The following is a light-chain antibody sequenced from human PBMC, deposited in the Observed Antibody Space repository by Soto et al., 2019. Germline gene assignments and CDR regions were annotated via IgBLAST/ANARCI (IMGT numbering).Light chain of an antibody. V-gene: IGKV1-5*03. CDR2: KAS. Sequence: DVQLTQSPSPLSASVGDRVSISCRASRAITSHLNWYQQKPGKAPKLLIYKASTLKSGVPSRFSGSGSGTEFTLTISSLQPDDFATYYCQHYNSYSEAFGQGTKVDI. CDR3: QHYNSYSEA. J-gene: IGKJ1*01. CDR1: RAITSH.